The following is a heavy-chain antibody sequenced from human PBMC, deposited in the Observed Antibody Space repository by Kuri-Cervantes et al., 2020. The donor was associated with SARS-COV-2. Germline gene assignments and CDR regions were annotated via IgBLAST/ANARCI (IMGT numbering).Heavy chain of an antibody. J-gene: IGHJ4*02. V-gene: IGHV4-38-2*01. D-gene: IGHD3-3*01. CDR3: ARGSNYDFWSGYSTFDY. CDR2: IYHSGST. Sequence: SETLSLTCAVSGYSISSGYYWGWIRQPPGKGLEWTGSIYHSGSTYYNPSLKSRVTISVDTSKDQFSLKLSSVTAADTAVYYCARGSNYDFWSGYSTFDYWGQGTLVTVSS. CDR1: GYSISSGYY.